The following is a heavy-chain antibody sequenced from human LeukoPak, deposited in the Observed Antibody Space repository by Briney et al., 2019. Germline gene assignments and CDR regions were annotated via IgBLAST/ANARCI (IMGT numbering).Heavy chain of an antibody. CDR3: AKGVGYCSGGSCQQFDY. J-gene: IGHJ4*02. CDR1: GFTFSRYG. CDR2: ISGSGGST. V-gene: IGHV3-23*01. Sequence: GGSLRLSCAASGFTFSRYGMSWVRQAPGKGLEWVSAISGSGGSTYYADSVKGRFTISRDNSKNTLSLQMNSLRADDTAVYYCAKGVGYCSGGSCQQFDYWGQGTLVTVSS. D-gene: IGHD2-15*01.